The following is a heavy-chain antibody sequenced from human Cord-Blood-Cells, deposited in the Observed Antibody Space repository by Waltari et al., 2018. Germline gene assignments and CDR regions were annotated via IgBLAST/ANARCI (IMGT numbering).Heavy chain of an antibody. CDR1: GFTVSSNY. V-gene: IGHV3-66*01. CDR2: IYSGGST. CDR3: ARDRYYYYGMDV. J-gene: IGHJ6*04. Sequence: EVQLVESGGGLVQPGGSLRLSCAASGFTVSSNYLTWVRQAPGKGLEWVSVIYSGGSTYYADSVKGRFTISRDNSKNTLYLQMNSLRAEDTAVYYCARDRYYYYGMDVWGKGTTVTVSS.